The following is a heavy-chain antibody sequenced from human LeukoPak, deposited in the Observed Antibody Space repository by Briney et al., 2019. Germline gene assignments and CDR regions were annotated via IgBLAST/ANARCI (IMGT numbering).Heavy chain of an antibody. V-gene: IGHV3-74*01. J-gene: IGHJ4*02. Sequence: GGSLRLSCSASGFTFSNYWMHWVRQAPGKGPVWVSRIKGDGSSTRFADSVQGRFTISRDNGKNTVYLQMNSLRAEDTAVYYCARGGDTSNWYPGYFDYWGQGALVTVSS. CDR1: GFTFSNYW. CDR2: IKGDGSST. D-gene: IGHD6-13*01. CDR3: ARGGDTSNWYPGYFDY.